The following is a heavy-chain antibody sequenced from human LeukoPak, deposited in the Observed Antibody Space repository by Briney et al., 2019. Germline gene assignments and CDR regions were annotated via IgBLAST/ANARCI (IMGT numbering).Heavy chain of an antibody. D-gene: IGHD3-9*01. CDR3: AKDRSHYDILTGYRH. J-gene: IGHJ4*02. Sequence: GGSLRLSCAASGFTFSSYAMSWVRQAPGKGLEWVSAISGSGGSTYYAGSVKGRFTISRDNSKNTLYLQMNSLRAEDTAVYYCAKDRSHYDILTGYRHWGQGTLVTVSS. V-gene: IGHV3-23*01. CDR2: ISGSGGST. CDR1: GFTFSSYA.